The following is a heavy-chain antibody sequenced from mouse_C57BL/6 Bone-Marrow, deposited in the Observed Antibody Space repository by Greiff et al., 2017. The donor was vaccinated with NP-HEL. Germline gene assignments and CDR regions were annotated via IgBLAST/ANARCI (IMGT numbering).Heavy chain of an antibody. CDR2: IDPSDSYT. J-gene: IGHJ2*01. CDR1: GYTFTSYW. D-gene: IGHD1-1*01. Sequence: QVQLKQPGAELVKPGASVKLSCKASGYTFTSYWMQWVKQRPGQGLEWIGEIDPSDSYTNYNQKFKGKATLTVDTSSSTAYMQLSSLTSEDSAVYYCARRTVVAPRYFDYWGQGTTLTVSS. CDR3: ARRTVVAPRYFDY. V-gene: IGHV1-50*01.